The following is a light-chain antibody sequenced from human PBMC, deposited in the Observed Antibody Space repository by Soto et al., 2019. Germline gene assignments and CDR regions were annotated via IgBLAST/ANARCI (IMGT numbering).Light chain of an antibody. CDR2: EVS. Sequence: QSALTQPASVSGSPGQSITISCTGTSSDFVSWYQQHPGKAPKFMIYEVSNRPSGVSNRFSGSKSGNTASLTISGLQAEDEADYYCSSYTSTTLVVFGGGTKLTVL. J-gene: IGLJ2*01. V-gene: IGLV2-14*01. CDR1: SSDF. CDR3: SSYTSTTLVV.